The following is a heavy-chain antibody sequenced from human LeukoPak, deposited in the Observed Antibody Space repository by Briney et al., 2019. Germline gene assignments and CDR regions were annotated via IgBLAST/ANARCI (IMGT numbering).Heavy chain of an antibody. CDR1: GFTVSGNY. CDR2: IYSGGTT. CDR3: ARRAGGYSHPYDY. V-gene: IGHV3-53*01. D-gene: IGHD4-23*01. Sequence: PGGSLRLSCAVSGFTVSGNYMSWVRHATGKGLEWVSLIYSGGTTYYADSVKGRFTISRDNSKNTLYLQMNSLRAEDTAVYYCARRAGGYSHPYDYWGQGILVTVSS. J-gene: IGHJ4*02.